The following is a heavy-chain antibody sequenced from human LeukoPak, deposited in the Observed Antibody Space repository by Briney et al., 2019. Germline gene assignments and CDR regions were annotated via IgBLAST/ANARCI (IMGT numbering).Heavy chain of an antibody. J-gene: IGHJ4*02. V-gene: IGHV4-59*01. D-gene: IGHD6-19*01. CDR3: ARDSSGWYFDY. CDR1: GGSISSYY. Sequence: SETLSLTCTVSGGSISSYYWSWIRQSPGKGLEWIGYIYYSGSTNYNPSLKSRVTISVDTSKNQFSLKLSSVTAADTAVYYCARDSSGWYFDYWGQGTLVTVSS. CDR2: IYYSGST.